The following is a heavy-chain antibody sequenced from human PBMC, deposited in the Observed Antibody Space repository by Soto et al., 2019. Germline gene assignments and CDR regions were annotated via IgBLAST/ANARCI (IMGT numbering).Heavy chain of an antibody. CDR1: GGSLSSGTYY. CDR2: IYHSGSS. V-gene: IGHV4-30-4*01. J-gene: IGHJ4*02. D-gene: IGHD4-17*01. Sequence: PSETLSLTCTVSGGSLSSGTYYWSWIRQPPGKGLEWIGYIYHSGSSQSNPSLKSRVTISIDTSKNQSSLELRSVTAADTAVYYCARDLLDTTVDYYFDSWGPGRLVTVSS. CDR3: ARDLLDTTVDYYFDS.